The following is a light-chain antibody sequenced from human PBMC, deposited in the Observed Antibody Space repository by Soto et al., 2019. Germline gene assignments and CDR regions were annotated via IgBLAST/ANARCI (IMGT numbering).Light chain of an antibody. CDR3: QQYGSTPST. CDR2: GAS. J-gene: IGKJ1*01. Sequence: EMVLTQSPGTLSLSPGERATLSCRARQSVSSSYLAWYQQKPGQAPRLLIYGASSRATGIPDRFSGSGSGTDFTLTISRLEPEGFAVYYCQQYGSTPSTFGQGTKVDMK. CDR1: QSVSSSY. V-gene: IGKV3-20*01.